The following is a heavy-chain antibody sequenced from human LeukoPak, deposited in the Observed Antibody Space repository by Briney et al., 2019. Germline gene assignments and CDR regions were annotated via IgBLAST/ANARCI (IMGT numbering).Heavy chain of an antibody. CDR3: ARTEESGYSYRYFGYYYYMDV. Sequence: SETLSLTCTVSGGSISSYYWSWIRQPPGKGLEWIGYIYYTGSTNYNPSLKSRVTISVDTSKNQFSLKLSSVTAADTAVYYCARTEESGYSYRYFGYYYYMDVWGKGTTVTVSS. CDR2: IYYTGST. CDR1: GGSISSYY. D-gene: IGHD5-18*01. V-gene: IGHV4-59*01. J-gene: IGHJ6*03.